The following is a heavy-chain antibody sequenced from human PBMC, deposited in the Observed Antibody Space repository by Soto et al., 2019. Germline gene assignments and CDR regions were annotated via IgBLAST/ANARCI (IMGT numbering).Heavy chain of an antibody. J-gene: IGHJ6*02. CDR1: GYPFTSDG. CDR2: ISAYNGNT. Sequence: SVKVSCQASGYPFTSDGISWVRPAPGQGLEWMGWISAYNGNTNYAQKLQGRVTMTTDTSTSTAYMELRSLRSDDTAVYYCARDGQNGSGSYRKGYYYYYYGMDVWGQGTTVTVSS. CDR3: ARDGQNGSGSYRKGYYYYYYGMDV. V-gene: IGHV1-18*01. D-gene: IGHD3-10*01.